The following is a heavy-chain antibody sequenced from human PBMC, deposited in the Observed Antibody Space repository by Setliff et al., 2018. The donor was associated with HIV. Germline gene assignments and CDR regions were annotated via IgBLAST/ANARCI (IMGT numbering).Heavy chain of an antibody. J-gene: IGHJ5*02. V-gene: IGHV4-4*07. D-gene: IGHD3-10*01. CDR1: GGSISGFY. CDR2: IYSSGST. CDR3: ARSLDYSGSGSYYVGWFDL. Sequence: SETLSLTCTVSGGSISGFYWSWIRQSAEKGLEWIRRIYSSGSTNQNPSLKSRVSMSVDTSKSQFSLNLSSVTAADTAVYYCARSLDYSGSGSYYVGWFDLWGQGIPVTVSS.